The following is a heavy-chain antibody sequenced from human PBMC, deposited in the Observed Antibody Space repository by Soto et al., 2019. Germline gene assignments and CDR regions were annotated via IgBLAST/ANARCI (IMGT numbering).Heavy chain of an antibody. J-gene: IGHJ2*01. V-gene: IGHV1-69*01. D-gene: IGHD2-15*01. CDR3: ARSRSKLLYDWYFDL. CDR2: IMPIFGTA. CDR1: GGTFSSYA. Sequence: QVQLVQSGAEVKKPGSSVKVSCKASGGTFSSYAISWVRQAPGQGLEWMGGIMPIFGTANYAQKFQGRVTITADESTCTAYMELSSLRSEDTAVYYCARSRSKLLYDWYFDLWGRGTLVTVSS.